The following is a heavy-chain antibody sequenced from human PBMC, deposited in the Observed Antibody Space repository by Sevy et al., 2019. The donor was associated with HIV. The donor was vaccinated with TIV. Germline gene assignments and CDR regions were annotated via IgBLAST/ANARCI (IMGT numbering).Heavy chain of an antibody. CDR3: ARMKFWNGYFDY. V-gene: IGHV4-30-4*01. CDR2: IYYSGRT. CDR1: GGSISNADYY. J-gene: IGHJ4*01. D-gene: IGHD3-3*01. Sequence: SETLSLTCSVSGGSISNADYYWSWIRQPPGKGLEWIGYIYYSGRTDYNPSLKSRISISVDTSRNQFSLSLDSVTAADTAVYYCARMKFWNGYFDYWGQGTLVTVSS.